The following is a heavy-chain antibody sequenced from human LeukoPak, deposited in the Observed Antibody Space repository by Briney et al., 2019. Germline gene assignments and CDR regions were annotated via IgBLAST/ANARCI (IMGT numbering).Heavy chain of an antibody. V-gene: IGHV4-59*08. CDR3: ARQMIVDENWFDP. J-gene: IGHJ5*02. CDR1: GGSISSYY. D-gene: IGHD3-22*01. CDR2: IYYSGST. Sequence: PSATLTLTCTVSGGSISSYYWSWIRQPPGKGLEWIGYIYYSGSTNYNPSLKSRVTISVDTSKNQFSLKLSSVTAADTAVYYCARQMIVDENWFDPWGQGTLVTVSS.